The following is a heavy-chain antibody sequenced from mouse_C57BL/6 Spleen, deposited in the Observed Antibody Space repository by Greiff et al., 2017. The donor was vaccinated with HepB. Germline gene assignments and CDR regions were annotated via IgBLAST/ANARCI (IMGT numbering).Heavy chain of an antibody. CDR2: ISDGGSYT. D-gene: IGHD1-1*01. Sequence: EVKLVESGGGLVKPGGSLKLSCAASGFTFSSYAMSWVRQTPEKRLEWVATISDGGSYTYYPDNVKGRFTISRDNAKNNLYLQMSHLKSEDTAMYYCARERDYGSNPLFDYWGQGTTPTVSS. CDR3: ARERDYGSNPLFDY. CDR1: GFTFSSYA. J-gene: IGHJ2*01. V-gene: IGHV5-4*01.